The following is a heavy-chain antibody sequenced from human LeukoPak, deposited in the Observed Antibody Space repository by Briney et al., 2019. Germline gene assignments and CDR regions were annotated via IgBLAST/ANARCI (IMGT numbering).Heavy chain of an antibody. V-gene: IGHV4-59*01. J-gene: IGHJ6*03. Sequence: SETLSLTCTVSGGSISSYYWSWIRQPPGKGLEWIGYIYYSGSTNYNPSLKSRVTISVDTSKDQFSLKLSSVTAADTAVYYCARVLYYYYYMDVWGKGTTVTISS. CDR2: IYYSGST. CDR1: GGSISSYY. CDR3: ARVLYYYYYMDV.